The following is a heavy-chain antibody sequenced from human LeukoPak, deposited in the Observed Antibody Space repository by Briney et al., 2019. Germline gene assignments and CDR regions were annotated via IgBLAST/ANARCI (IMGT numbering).Heavy chain of an antibody. J-gene: IGHJ4*02. CDR3: ATLVYSGSRYHFDT. CDR1: NVAVKNYY. Sequence: SETLSLTCSVSNVAVKNYYWTWIRQPPGQGLEWIGNFLYSGTTTYRASLDSRLIISVDNSKNTVSLRHFSVTAADTAVYYCATLVYSGSRYHFDTWGQGTLVTVSS. V-gene: IGHV4-59*02. D-gene: IGHD1-26*01. CDR2: FLYSGTT.